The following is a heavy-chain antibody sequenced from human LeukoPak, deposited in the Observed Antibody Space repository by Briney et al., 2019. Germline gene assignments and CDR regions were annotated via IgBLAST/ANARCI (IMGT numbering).Heavy chain of an antibody. J-gene: IGHJ4*02. V-gene: IGHV3-66*01. D-gene: IGHD3-16*01. Sequence: PGGSLRLSCVASGITVSSNYMSWVRQAPGKGLEWVSVIYSDGSTYYADAVKGGFTISRDNSKNTVYLQMNSLKAEDTAVYYCAKSPGGGPDSWGQGTLVSVSS. CDR2: IYSDGST. CDR3: AKSPGGGPDS. CDR1: GITVSSNY.